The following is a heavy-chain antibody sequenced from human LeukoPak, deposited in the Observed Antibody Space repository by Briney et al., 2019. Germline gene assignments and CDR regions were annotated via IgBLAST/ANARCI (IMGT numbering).Heavy chain of an antibody. J-gene: IGHJ4*02. CDR3: ARDSPFPYYGKDY. Sequence: EGSLRLSCAASGFTFSSYSMNWVRQAPGKGLEWVSSISSSSSYIYYADSVEGRFTISRDNAKNSLYLQMNSLRAEDTAVYYCARDSPFPYYGKDYWGQGTLVTVSS. D-gene: IGHD3-22*01. CDR1: GFTFSSYS. V-gene: IGHV3-21*01. CDR2: ISSSSSYI.